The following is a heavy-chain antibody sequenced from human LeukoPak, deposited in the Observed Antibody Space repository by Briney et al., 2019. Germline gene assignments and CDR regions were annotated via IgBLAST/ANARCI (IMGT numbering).Heavy chain of an antibody. J-gene: IGHJ3*02. CDR2: VGTGGDT. V-gene: IGHV3-13*01. CDR3: ARRSAAAGIDAFDI. Sequence: PGGSLRLSCSASGFSFRNYDMHWVRHPTGKGLEWVSAVGTGGDTYYAGSVKGRFTVVRENAKNTLYLQMNSLRAGDTAMYYCARRSAAAGIDAFDIWGQGTMVTVSS. D-gene: IGHD6-13*01. CDR1: GFSFRNYD.